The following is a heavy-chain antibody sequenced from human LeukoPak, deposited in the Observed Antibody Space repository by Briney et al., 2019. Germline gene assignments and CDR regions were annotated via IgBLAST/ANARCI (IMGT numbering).Heavy chain of an antibody. CDR2: IYYSGST. V-gene: IGHV4-59*12. CDR1: GGSISSYY. J-gene: IGHJ4*02. D-gene: IGHD6-19*01. CDR3: ARGLYSSGWYGYYFDY. Sequence: SETLSLTCTVSGGSISSYYWSWIRQPPGKGLEWIGYIYYSGSTNYNPSLKSRVTISVDTSKNQFSLKLSSVTAADTAVYYCARGLYSSGWYGYYFDYWGQGTLVTVSS.